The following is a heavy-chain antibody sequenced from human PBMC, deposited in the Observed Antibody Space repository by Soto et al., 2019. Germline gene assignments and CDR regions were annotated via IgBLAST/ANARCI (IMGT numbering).Heavy chain of an antibody. D-gene: IGHD6-19*01. J-gene: IGHJ4*02. V-gene: IGHV3-30*03. CDR3: ATPIEVAGRFDY. Sequence: QVQLVESGGGVVQPGKSLRLSCAASGFTFSSNAMHWVRQAPGKGLEWVAVISFDGSNKYYADSVKGRFTISRDNSKNTLYLQMNSPRTEDAAVYYCATPIEVAGRFDYWGQGTLVTVSS. CDR1: GFTFSSNA. CDR2: ISFDGSNK.